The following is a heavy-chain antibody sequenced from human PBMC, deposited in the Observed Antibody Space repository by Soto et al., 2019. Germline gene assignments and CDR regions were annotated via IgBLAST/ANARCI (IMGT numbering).Heavy chain of an antibody. Sequence: SETLSLTCTDSGDFISSYSWSWIRQSAGKGLEWIGRIYASGSTNYNPILKSRLTISVDTSKKQFSLKLSSVTAADTAVYYCAVLGDFQSSNHAMDAWGQGTTVTVSS. CDR3: AVLGDFQSSNHAMDA. CDR1: GDFISSYS. V-gene: IGHV4-4*07. D-gene: IGHD3-10*01. J-gene: IGHJ6*02. CDR2: IYASGST.